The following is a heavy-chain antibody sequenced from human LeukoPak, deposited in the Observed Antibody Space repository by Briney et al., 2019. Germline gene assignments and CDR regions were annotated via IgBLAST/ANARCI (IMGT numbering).Heavy chain of an antibody. D-gene: IGHD6-13*01. CDR3: ARSLAQAAAGTTIDY. CDR2: IYHSGST. CDR1: GYSISSGYY. J-gene: IGHJ4*02. V-gene: IGHV4-38-2*02. Sequence: HSATLSLTCTVSGYSISSGYYWGWLRQPPGTGLEWLGSIYHSGSTYYNPSLKSRVTISVDMSKNQFSLKLSSVTAADTAVYYCARSLAQAAAGTTIDYWGQGTLVTVAS.